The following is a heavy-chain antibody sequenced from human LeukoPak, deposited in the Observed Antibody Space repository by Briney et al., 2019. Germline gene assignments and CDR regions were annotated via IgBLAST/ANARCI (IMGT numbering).Heavy chain of an antibody. Sequence: GASVKVSCKASGGTFISYAISWVRQAPGQGLEWMGGIIPIFGTANYAQKFQGRVTITADESTSTAYMELSSLRSEDTAVYYCARDLMTTVTTSGYWGQGTLVTVSS. CDR1: GGTFISYA. CDR2: IIPIFGTA. J-gene: IGHJ4*02. D-gene: IGHD4-17*01. CDR3: ARDLMTTVTTSGY. V-gene: IGHV1-69*13.